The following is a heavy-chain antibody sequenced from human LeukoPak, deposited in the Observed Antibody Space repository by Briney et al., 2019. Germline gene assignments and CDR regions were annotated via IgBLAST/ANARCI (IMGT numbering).Heavy chain of an antibody. CDR3: ARAANWNPDGYYYYYYYMDV. CDR1: GYTFTSYG. D-gene: IGHD1-20*01. J-gene: IGHJ6*03. CDR2: ISAYNGNT. Sequence: EASVKVSCKASGYTFTSYGISWVRQAPGQGLEWMGWISAYNGNTNYAQKLQGRVTMTTDTSTSTAYMELRSLRSDDTAVYYCARAANWNPDGYYYYYYYMDVWGRGTLVAVSS. V-gene: IGHV1-18*01.